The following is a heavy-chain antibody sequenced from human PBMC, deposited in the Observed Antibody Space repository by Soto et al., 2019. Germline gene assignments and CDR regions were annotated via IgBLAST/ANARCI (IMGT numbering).Heavy chain of an antibody. CDR3: AREGGGYSSGCMDV. D-gene: IGHD6-19*01. J-gene: IGHJ6*02. CDR1: GDSVSSNSAA. CDR2: TYYRYKWYN. V-gene: IGHV6-1*01. Sequence: SQTLSLTCAISGDSVSSNSAAWNWIRQSPSRGLEWLGRTYYRYKWYNGYAVSVKSRITINPDTSKNQLYLQLNSVTPEDTAVYYCAREGGGYSSGCMDVWGQGTTVTVSS.